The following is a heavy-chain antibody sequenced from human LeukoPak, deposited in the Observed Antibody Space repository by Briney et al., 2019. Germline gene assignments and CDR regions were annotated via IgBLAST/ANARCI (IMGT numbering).Heavy chain of an antibody. J-gene: IGHJ4*02. D-gene: IGHD2-21*01. CDR3: TTHGRIVVVAATIEPFHD. CDR2: IKQDGSEK. CDR1: GFTFSSYW. V-gene: IGHV3-7*03. Sequence: PGGSLRLSCAASGFTFSSYWMSWVRQAPGKGLEWVANIKQDGSEKYYVDSVKGRFTISRDNAKNSLFLQMKSLKTEDTAVYYCTTHGRIVVVAATIEPFHDWGQGTPVTVSS.